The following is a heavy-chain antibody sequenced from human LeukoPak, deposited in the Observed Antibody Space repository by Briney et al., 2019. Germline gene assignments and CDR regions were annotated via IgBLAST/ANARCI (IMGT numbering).Heavy chain of an antibody. J-gene: IGHJ4*02. CDR1: GFTLSSYA. D-gene: IGHD3-22*01. Sequence: AGRSLRLSCAASGFTLSSYAMHWVRQAPGEGLEWVPVISYDGSNKYYADSVKGRFTISRDNSKNTLYLQMNSLRAEDTAVYYCARKGYDSSGLSVPFDYWGQGALVTVSS. V-gene: IGHV3-30-3*01. CDR3: ARKGYDSSGLSVPFDY. CDR2: ISYDGSNK.